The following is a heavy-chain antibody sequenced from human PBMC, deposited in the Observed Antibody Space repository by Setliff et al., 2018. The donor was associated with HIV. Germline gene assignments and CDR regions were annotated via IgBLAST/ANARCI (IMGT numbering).Heavy chain of an antibody. D-gene: IGHD3-10*01. Sequence: PSETLSLTCTVSGGSMSPYYWSWIRQGDGIGLEWIGRIYGSGSTIYNPSLRSRVTMSVDVSKNEFSLKLNSVTAADTAVYFCARGLFYSSSYYAYWGQGALVTVSS. V-gene: IGHV4-4*07. J-gene: IGHJ4*03. CDR2: IYGSGST. CDR3: ARGLFYSSSYYAY. CDR1: GGSMSPYY.